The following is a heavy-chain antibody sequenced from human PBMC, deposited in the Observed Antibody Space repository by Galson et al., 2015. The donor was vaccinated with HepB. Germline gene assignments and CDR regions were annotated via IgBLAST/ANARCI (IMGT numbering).Heavy chain of an antibody. CDR3: AADWIGSSSYYYYGMDV. J-gene: IGHJ6*02. V-gene: IGHV1-69*13. CDR1: GGTFSSYA. D-gene: IGHD6-6*01. CDR2: IIPIFGIA. Sequence: SVKVSCKASGGTFSSYAISWVRQAPGQGLEWMGGIIPIFGIANYAQKFQGRVTITADESTSTAYMELSSLRSEDTAVYYCAADWIGSSSYYYYGMDVWGQGTTVTVSS.